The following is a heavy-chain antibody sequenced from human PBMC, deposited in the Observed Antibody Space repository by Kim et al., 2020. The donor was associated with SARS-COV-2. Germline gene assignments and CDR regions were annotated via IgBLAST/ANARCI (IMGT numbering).Heavy chain of an antibody. CDR3: VKERTSGWYDFDY. Sequence: GGSLRLSCSASGFTFSSYAMHWVRQAPGKGLEYVSGISTNGGSTYYADSVNDRFIISRDNSRNMLNLQMSSLRSEDTAVYYCVKERTSGWYDFDYWGQGTLVTVSS. CDR1: GFTFSSYA. V-gene: IGHV3-64D*06. J-gene: IGHJ4*02. CDR2: ISTNGGST. D-gene: IGHD6-19*01.